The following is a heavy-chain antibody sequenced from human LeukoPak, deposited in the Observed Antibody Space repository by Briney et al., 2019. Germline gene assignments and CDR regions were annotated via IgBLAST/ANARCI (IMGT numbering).Heavy chain of an antibody. J-gene: IGHJ5*02. CDR2: IYYSGST. D-gene: IGHD6-13*01. V-gene: IGHV4-39*07. Sequence: SETLSLTCTVPGGSISSSSYYWGWIRQPPGKGLEWIGSIYYSGSTYYNPSLKSRVTISVDTSKNQFSLKLSSVTAADTAVYYCARGGRQQLVPLGFGSFDPWGQGTLVTVSS. CDR3: ARGGRQQLVPLGFGSFDP. CDR1: GGSISSSSYY.